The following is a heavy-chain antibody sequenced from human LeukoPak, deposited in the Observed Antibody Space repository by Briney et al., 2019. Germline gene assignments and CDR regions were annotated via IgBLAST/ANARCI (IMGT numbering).Heavy chain of an antibody. J-gene: IGHJ3*02. CDR3: ARQGHGSGWYPLDI. CDR1: GGSLTSTSDY. V-gene: IGHV4-39*01. Sequence: PSETLSLTCTVSGGSLTSTSDYWVWIRQPPGKGLEWIGTIYYSGNTYYSPSLKSRVTISVDTSKNQFSLKLSSVTAADTAVYYCARQGHGSGWYPLDIWGQGTVVTVSS. CDR2: IYYSGNT. D-gene: IGHD6-19*01.